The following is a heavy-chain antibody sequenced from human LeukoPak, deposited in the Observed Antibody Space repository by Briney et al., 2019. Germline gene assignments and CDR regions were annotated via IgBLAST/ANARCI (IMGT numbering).Heavy chain of an antibody. CDR1: GGSISSSSYY. CDR2: IYYSGST. Sequence: PSETLSLTCTVSGGSISSSSYYWGWIRQPPGKGLEWIGSIYYSGSTYYNPSLKSRVTISVDTSKNQFSLKLSSVTAADTAVYYCARVPTAYNWNDAFDYWGQGTLVTVSS. CDR3: ARVPTAYNWNDAFDY. D-gene: IGHD1-20*01. V-gene: IGHV4-39*07. J-gene: IGHJ4*02.